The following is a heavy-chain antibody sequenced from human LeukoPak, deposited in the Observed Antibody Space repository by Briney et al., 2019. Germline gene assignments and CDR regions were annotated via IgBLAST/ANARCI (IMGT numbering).Heavy chain of an antibody. J-gene: IGHJ4*02. CDR2: FDPEDGET. V-gene: IGHV1-24*01. CDR3: ATTKPEYYYDSSGYLGPPLNY. D-gene: IGHD3-22*01. CDR1: GYTLTELS. Sequence: GASVKVSCKVSGYTLTELSMHWVRQAPGKGLEWMRGFDPEDGETIYAQKFQGRVTMTEDTSTDTAYMELSSLRSEDTAVYYCATTKPEYYYDSSGYLGPPLNYWGQGTLVTVSS.